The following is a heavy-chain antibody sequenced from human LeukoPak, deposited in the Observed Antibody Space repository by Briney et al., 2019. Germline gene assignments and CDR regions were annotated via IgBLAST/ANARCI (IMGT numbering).Heavy chain of an antibody. CDR3: GTAFEF. D-gene: IGHD5-18*01. CDR1: GFTVSGTW. Sequence: GRSLRLSSAASGFTVSGTWMHWVRQAPGKGLVWVSRINNDGRSTSYADPVKGRYTISRDNAKNTLYMQMNSLRAEDTAVYYCGTAFEFWGQGTLVTVSS. CDR2: INNDGRST. V-gene: IGHV3-74*01. J-gene: IGHJ4*02.